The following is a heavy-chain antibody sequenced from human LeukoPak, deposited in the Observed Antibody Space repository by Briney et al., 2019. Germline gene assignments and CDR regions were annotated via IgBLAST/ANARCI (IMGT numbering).Heavy chain of an antibody. CDR1: GYTFTSYY. CDR3: ARVRGDYLYYFDY. V-gene: IGHV1-46*01. D-gene: IGHD4-17*01. CDR2: INPSGGST. Sequence: ASVKVSCKASGYTFTSYYMHWVRQAPGQGLEWMGIINPSGGSTSYAQKFQGRVTMTRDTSTSTVYMELRSLRSDDTAVYYCARVRGDYLYYFDYWGQGTLVTVSS. J-gene: IGHJ4*02.